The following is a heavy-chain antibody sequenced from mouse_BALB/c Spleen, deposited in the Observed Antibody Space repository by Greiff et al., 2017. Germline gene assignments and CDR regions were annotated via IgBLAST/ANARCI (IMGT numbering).Heavy chain of an antibody. J-gene: IGHJ2*01. CDR1: GFTFSSYG. Sequence: EVQLVESGGGLVQPGGSLKLSCAASGFTFSSYGMSWVRQTPDKRLELVATINSNSGSTYYPDSVKGRFTISRDNAKNTLYLQMSSLKSEDTAMYYCARGGYYFDYWGQGTTLTVSA. CDR2: INSNSGST. D-gene: IGHD3-1*01. CDR3: ARGGYYFDY. V-gene: IGHV5-6-3*01.